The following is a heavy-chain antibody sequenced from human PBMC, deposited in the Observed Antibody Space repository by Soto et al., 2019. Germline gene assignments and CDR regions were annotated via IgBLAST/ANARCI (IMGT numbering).Heavy chain of an antibody. J-gene: IGHJ4*02. D-gene: IGHD4-17*01. CDR3: ARLDYGGNSRNFDY. CDR2: IIPIFGTA. CDR1: GDTFSSYA. V-gene: IGHV1-69*12. Sequence: QVQLVQSGAEVKKPGSSVKVSCKASGDTFSSYAINWVRQAPGQGLEWMGGIIPIFGTANYAQQFQGRVTITADEATSTAYMELSSLRSEDTAVYYRARLDYGGNSRNFDYWGQGTLVTVSS.